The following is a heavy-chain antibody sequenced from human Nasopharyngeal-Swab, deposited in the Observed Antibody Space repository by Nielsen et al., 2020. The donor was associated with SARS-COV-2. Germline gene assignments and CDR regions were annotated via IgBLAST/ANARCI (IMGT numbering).Heavy chain of an antibody. CDR1: GFTVSSNY. CDR2: FYTSGDT. V-gene: IGHV3-53*01. CDR3: ARGRPGHYFDY. D-gene: IGHD1-14*01. J-gene: IGHJ4*02. Sequence: GGSLRLSCAASGFTVSSNYMSWVRQAPGKGLEWVSVFYTSGDTYYAVSVKGRFTISRDNSKNTLSLQMNSLRAEDTAVYYCARGRPGHYFDYWGQGTLATVSS.